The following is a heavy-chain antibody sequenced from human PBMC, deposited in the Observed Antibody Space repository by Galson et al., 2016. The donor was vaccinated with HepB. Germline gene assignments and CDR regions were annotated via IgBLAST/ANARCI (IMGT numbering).Heavy chain of an antibody. Sequence: WWSWVRLPPGKGLEWIGEISHSGSINYNPSLKSRVTISVDKSKNQFPLKLSSVTAADAAVYYCAAGNYYYFGLDVWGQGTTVTVSS. D-gene: IGHD1-26*01. CDR1: W. CDR2: ISHSGSI. V-gene: IGHV4-4*02. J-gene: IGHJ6*02. CDR3: AAGNYYYFGLDV.